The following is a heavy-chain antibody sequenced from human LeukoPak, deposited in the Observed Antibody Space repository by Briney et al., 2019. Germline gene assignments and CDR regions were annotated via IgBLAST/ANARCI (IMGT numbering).Heavy chain of an antibody. V-gene: IGHV7-4-1*02. CDR1: GGTFSSYA. Sequence: ASVKVSCKASGGTFSSYAISWVRQAPGQGLEWMGGINTNTGNPTYAQGFTGRFVFSLDTSVNTAYLQITGLKADDTAVYYCGRDPKLGIRGYTYGYIDFWGQGTLVTVAS. CDR2: INTNTGNP. CDR3: GRDPKLGIRGYTYGYIDF. J-gene: IGHJ4*02. D-gene: IGHD5-18*01.